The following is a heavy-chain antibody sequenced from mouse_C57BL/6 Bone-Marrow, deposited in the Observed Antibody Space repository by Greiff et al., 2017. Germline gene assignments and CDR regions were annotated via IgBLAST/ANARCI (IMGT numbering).Heavy chain of an antibody. CDR3: ARGDYLGYARDY. CDR2: FHPYNDDT. D-gene: IGHD5-5*01. CDR1: GYTFTTYP. Sequence: VKLQESGAELVKPGASVKMSCKASGYTFTTYPIEWMKQNHGKSLEWIGNFHPYNDDTKYNEKFKGKATLTVEKSSSTVYLELSRLTSDDSAVYYCARGDYLGYARDYWGQGTSVTVSS. V-gene: IGHV1-47*01. J-gene: IGHJ4*01.